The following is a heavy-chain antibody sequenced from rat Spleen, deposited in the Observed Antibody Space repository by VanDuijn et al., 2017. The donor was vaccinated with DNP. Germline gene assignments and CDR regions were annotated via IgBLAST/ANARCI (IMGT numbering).Heavy chain of an antibody. CDR3: ARSDYSDGTYYYGYFDY. CDR2: MSDGGNT. J-gene: IGHJ2*01. D-gene: IGHD1-12*02. V-gene: IGHV2-6*01. Sequence: QVQLKESGPGLVQPSQTLSLTCTVSGFSLTDYSVAWLRQPPGKGLEWVAAMSDGGNTYFNSVVRSRLSISRDTSRNQVFLNMNSLQSEDTAMYFCARSDYSDGTYYYGYFDYWGQGVMVTVSP. CDR1: GFSLTDYS.